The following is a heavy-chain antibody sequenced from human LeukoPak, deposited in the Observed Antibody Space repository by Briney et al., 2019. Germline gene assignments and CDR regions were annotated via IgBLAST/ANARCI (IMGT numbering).Heavy chain of an antibody. CDR2: ISGTGDSA. CDR3: AKSGSDCSDTNCLH. J-gene: IGHJ4*02. CDR1: GFTFSSYA. D-gene: IGHD2-2*01. Sequence: GGSLRLSCAASGFTFSSYAVSWVRQAPGKGLEWVSAISGTGDSAYYADSVKGRFTMSRDNSKNMLYLQMNSLRAEDTAVYYCAKSGSDCSDTNCLHWGQGTLVTVSS. V-gene: IGHV3-23*01.